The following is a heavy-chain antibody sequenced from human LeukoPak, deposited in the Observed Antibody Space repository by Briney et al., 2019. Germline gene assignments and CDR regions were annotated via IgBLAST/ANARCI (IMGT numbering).Heavy chain of an antibody. CDR3: ARDYYGSGPHTEYHFDY. J-gene: IGHJ4*02. D-gene: IGHD3-10*01. CDR1: GFTFTSSA. CDR2: IVVGSGNT. Sequence: SVKVSCKASGFTFTSSAVQWVRQPRGQRLGWIGWIVVGSGNTNYAQKFQGRVTITADESTSTAYMELSSLRSEDTAVYYCARDYYGSGPHTEYHFDYWGQGTLVTVSS. V-gene: IGHV1-58*01.